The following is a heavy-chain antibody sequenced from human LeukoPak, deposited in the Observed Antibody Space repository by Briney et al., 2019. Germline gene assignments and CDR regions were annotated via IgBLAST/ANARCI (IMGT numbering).Heavy chain of an antibody. CDR2: MNPNSGNT. Sequence: GASVKVSCKASGYTFTSYDINWVRQATGQALEWMGWMNPNSGNTGYAQKFQGRVTMTRNTSISTDYMELSSLRSEDTAVYYCARRTGYSSSWYRGKYMDVWGKGTTVTVSS. V-gene: IGHV1-8*01. D-gene: IGHD6-13*01. CDR1: GYTFTSYD. CDR3: ARRTGYSSSWYRGKYMDV. J-gene: IGHJ6*03.